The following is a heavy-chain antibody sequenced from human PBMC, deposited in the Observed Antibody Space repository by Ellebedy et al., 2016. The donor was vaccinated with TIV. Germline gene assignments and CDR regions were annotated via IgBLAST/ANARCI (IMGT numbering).Heavy chain of an antibody. Sequence: PGGSLRLSCAASGFTVGNNFMSWVRQAPGNGPEWVPFIYSGGSTYYADSVKGRFTISRDNSKNTLYLQMSSLRPEDTAVYYCAVVAGTYNFDCWGQGTLVTVSS. J-gene: IGHJ4*02. CDR1: GFTVGNNF. CDR2: IYSGGST. D-gene: IGHD6-19*01. V-gene: IGHV3-53*05. CDR3: AVVAGTYNFDC.